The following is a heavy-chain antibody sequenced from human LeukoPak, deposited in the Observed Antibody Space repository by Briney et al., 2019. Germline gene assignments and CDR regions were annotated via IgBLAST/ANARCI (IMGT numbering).Heavy chain of an antibody. Sequence: PGGSLRLSCAASGFTFSSYAMHWVRQAPGKGLEWVAVISYDGSNKYYADSVKGRFTISRDNSKNTLYLQMNSLRAEDTAVYYCARDEPGIAAAGIPGSYDYWGQGTLVTVSS. D-gene: IGHD6-13*01. CDR3: ARDEPGIAAAGIPGSYDY. V-gene: IGHV3-30*04. CDR2: ISYDGSNK. CDR1: GFTFSSYA. J-gene: IGHJ4*02.